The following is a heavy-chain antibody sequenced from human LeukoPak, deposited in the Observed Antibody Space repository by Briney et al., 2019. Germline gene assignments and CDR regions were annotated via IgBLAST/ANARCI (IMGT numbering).Heavy chain of an antibody. D-gene: IGHD7-27*01. CDR2: ISSSSSYI. CDR3: ARVRNWGPDY. Sequence: GGSLRLSCAASGFTFSSYSMNWVRQAPGKGLEWVSSISSSSSYIYYADSVKGRFTISRDNSKNTLYLQMNSLRAEDTAVYYCARVRNWGPDYWGQGTLVTVSS. CDR1: GFTFSSYS. V-gene: IGHV3-21*01. J-gene: IGHJ4*02.